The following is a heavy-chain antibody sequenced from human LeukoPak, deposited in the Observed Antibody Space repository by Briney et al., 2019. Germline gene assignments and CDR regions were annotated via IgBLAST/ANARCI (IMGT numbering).Heavy chain of an antibody. V-gene: IGHV3-21*04. J-gene: IGHJ6*02. Sequence: GGSLRLSCAASGFTFSSYSMNWVRQAPGKGLEWVPSIISSSSYIYYADSVKGRFTISRDNSKNTLYLQLNSLRGEDTAIYYCARDTSFNYGAHAMDVWGQGTTVTVSS. D-gene: IGHD4/OR15-4a*01. CDR3: ARDTSFNYGAHAMDV. CDR1: GFTFSSYS. CDR2: IISSSSYI.